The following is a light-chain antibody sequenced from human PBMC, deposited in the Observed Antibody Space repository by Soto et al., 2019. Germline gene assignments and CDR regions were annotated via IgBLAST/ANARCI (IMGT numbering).Light chain of an antibody. CDR1: QSIYEK. V-gene: IGKV3-15*01. CDR2: DAS. CDR3: QQYNRWPLT. J-gene: IGKJ4*01. Sequence: TQSPATLTVSPGERVTLSCRASQSIYEKLAWYQQKPGQTPRLVIYDASTRATGTPGSFSGSGSGTEFTLTISSLQSEDFAVYYCQQYNRWPLTFGGGTKVDI.